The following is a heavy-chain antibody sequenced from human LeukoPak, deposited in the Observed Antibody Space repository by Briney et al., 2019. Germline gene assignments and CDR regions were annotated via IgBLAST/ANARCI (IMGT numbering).Heavy chain of an antibody. J-gene: IGHJ5*02. CDR3: ARDSGSYPHWFAP. Sequence: PSETLSFTCTVSGGSISSYYWNWIRQPPGKGLEWIGYIFYSGITTYNPSLKSRVTISVDTSKKQFSLKLTSVTAADTAVYYCARDSGSYPHWFAPWGQGTLVTVSS. V-gene: IGHV4-59*01. D-gene: IGHD1-26*01. CDR1: GGSISSYY. CDR2: IFYSGIT.